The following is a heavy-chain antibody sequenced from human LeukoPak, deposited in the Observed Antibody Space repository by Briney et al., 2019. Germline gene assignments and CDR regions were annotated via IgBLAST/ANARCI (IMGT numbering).Heavy chain of an antibody. J-gene: IGHJ4*02. D-gene: IGHD6-13*01. CDR2: ISSDGSSK. CDR1: GFTFSSYA. Sequence: GGSLRLSCAASGFTFSSYAMHWVRQAPGKGLEWVAVISSDGSSKYYADSVKGRFTISRDNSKNTLYLQMNSLRAEDTAVYYCAREYSSSWYSLVGATDYFDYWGQGTLVTVSS. V-gene: IGHV3-30*04. CDR3: AREYSSSWYSLVGATDYFDY.